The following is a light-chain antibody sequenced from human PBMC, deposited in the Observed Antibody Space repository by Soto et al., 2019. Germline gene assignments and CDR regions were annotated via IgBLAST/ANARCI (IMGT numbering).Light chain of an antibody. Sequence: SSELTQPPSVSVAPGQTTRFTCGGDNIGSKSVHWYQQKPGQAPVLVVYDDTGRPSGIPERFSGSNSGNTATLTISRVEAGDEADYYCQVWDSSSEVIFGGGTKLTVL. CDR2: DDT. CDR1: NIGSKS. J-gene: IGLJ2*01. V-gene: IGLV3-21*02. CDR3: QVWDSSSEVI.